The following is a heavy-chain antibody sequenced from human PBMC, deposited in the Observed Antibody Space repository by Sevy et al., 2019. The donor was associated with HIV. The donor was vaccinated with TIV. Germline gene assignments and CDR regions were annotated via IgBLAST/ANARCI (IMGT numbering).Heavy chain of an antibody. CDR2: FSFGGGTI. V-gene: IGHV3-23*01. CDR3: AREGCTRPHDY. Sequence: GGSLRLSFAASGFAFYGYSMSWFRQAPGKGLDWVATFSFGGGTINNADPVKGRFTISRDNSKNTFYLQMDNLRVEDTALYYCAREGCTRPHDYWGQGTRVTVSS. CDR1: GFAFYGYS. D-gene: IGHD2-8*01. J-gene: IGHJ4*02.